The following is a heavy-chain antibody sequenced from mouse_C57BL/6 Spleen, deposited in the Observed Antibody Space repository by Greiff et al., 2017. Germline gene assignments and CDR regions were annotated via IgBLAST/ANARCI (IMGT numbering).Heavy chain of an antibody. CDR3: ARAHYYGSSYNFAY. V-gene: IGHV1-42*01. CDR2: INPSTGGT. CDR1: GYSFTGYY. Sequence: EVQLQQSGPELVKPGASVKISCKASGYSFTGYYMNWVKQSPEKSLEWIGVINPSTGGTTYNQKFKAKATLTVDKSSSTAYMQLKSLTSEDSAVYYCARAHYYGSSYNFAYWGQGTLVTVSA. D-gene: IGHD1-1*01. J-gene: IGHJ3*01.